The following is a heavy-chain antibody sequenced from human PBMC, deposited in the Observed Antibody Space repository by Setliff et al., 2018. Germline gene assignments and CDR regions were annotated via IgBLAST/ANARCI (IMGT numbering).Heavy chain of an antibody. CDR1: GFTFSSYS. D-gene: IGHD3-16*01. V-gene: IGHV3-74*01. CDR2: VNSDGSST. Sequence: GGSLRLSCAASGFTFSSYSMNWVRQAPGKGLVWVSRVNSDGSSTIYADSVKGRFTISRDNAKNSLYLQMNSLRAEDTAVYYCARVGWELIRYFDYWGQGTLVTVSS. CDR3: ARVGWELIRYFDY. J-gene: IGHJ4*02.